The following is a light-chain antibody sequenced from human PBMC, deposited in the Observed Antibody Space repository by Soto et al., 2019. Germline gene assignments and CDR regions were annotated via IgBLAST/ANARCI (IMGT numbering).Light chain of an antibody. Sequence: IQMTQSPSSLSASVGYRVTISCRASQGIGNALGWYQQKPGEAPKFLIYGASSLQSGVPSRFSGSGSGTDFTLTISSLQPEDFATYFCQQSNTVPYTFGQGTKVDIK. CDR2: GAS. V-gene: IGKV1-6*01. J-gene: IGKJ2*01. CDR3: QQSNTVPYT. CDR1: QGIGNA.